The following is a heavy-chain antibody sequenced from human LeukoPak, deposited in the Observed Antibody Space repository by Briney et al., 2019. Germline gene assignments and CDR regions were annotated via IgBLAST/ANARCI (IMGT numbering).Heavy chain of an antibody. CDR1: GFTFSSYW. J-gene: IGHJ4*02. Sequence: RPGGSLRLSCAASGFTFSSYWMSWVRQAPGKGLEWVSGINWNGGSTGYADSVKGRFTISRDNAKNSLYLQMNSLRAEDTALYYCARRRRYSAYDTGRTEEYYFDYWGQGTLVTVSS. D-gene: IGHD5-12*01. CDR3: ARRRRYSAYDTGRTEEYYFDY. CDR2: INWNGGST. V-gene: IGHV3-20*04.